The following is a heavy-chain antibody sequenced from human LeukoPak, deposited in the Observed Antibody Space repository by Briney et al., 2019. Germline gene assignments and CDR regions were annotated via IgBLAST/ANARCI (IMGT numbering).Heavy chain of an antibody. CDR2: INHSGST. CDR1: GGSFSGHY. J-gene: IGHJ4*01. D-gene: IGHD3-3*01. V-gene: IGHV4-34*01. CDR3: ASGQYYDLWSGYYVD. Sequence: SETLSLTCAVYGGSFSGHYWSWIRQPPGKGLEWIGEINHSGSTNYNPSLESRVTISVDTSKNHFSLKLSSVTAADTAVYYCASGQYYDLWSGYYVDWGHGTLVTVSA.